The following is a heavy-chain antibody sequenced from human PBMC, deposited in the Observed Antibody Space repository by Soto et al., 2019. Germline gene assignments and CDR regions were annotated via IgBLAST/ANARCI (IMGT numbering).Heavy chain of an antibody. J-gene: IGHJ4*02. CDR1: GYTFTSFY. CDR2: INPNGGST. V-gene: IGHV1-46*01. CDR3: ARGLTSGDY. Sequence: QVQLVQSGAEVKNPGASVKVSCKASGYTFTSFYIHWVRQAPGQGLEWLSIINPNGGSTNYAQNRTGRVTLNRDTSTNTFYMELSSLRSEDKAVYYCARGLTSGDYWGQGTLVTVSS.